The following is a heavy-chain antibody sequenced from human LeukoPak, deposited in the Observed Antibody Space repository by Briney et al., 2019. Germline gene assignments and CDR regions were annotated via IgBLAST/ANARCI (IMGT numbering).Heavy chain of an antibody. J-gene: IGHJ4*02. Sequence: ASVKVSCKASGYTFTSYGISWVRQAPGQGLEWMGWISAYNGNTNYAQKFQGRVTITADKSTSTAYMELSSLRSEDTAVYYCARYPGGYVPFDYWGQGTLVTVSS. CDR3: ARYPGGYVPFDY. D-gene: IGHD5-12*01. CDR2: ISAYNGNT. V-gene: IGHV1-18*01. CDR1: GYTFTSYG.